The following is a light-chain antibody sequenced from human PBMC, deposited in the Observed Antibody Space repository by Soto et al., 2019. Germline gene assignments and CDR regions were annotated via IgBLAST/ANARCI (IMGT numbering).Light chain of an antibody. Sequence: QSALTQPPSVSGAPGQRVTISCTGSSSNIGAGYDVHWYQQLPGTAPKLLIYGNSKRPSGVPDRFSGSKSGTSASLAITGLQAEDEADYYCQSYDSSLSGSVVFGGGTKLTVL. V-gene: IGLV1-40*01. CDR1: SSNIGAGYD. CDR3: QSYDSSLSGSVV. CDR2: GNS. J-gene: IGLJ2*01.